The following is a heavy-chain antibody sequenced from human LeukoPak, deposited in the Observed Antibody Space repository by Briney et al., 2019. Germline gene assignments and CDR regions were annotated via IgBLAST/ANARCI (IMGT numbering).Heavy chain of an antibody. Sequence: ASVKVSCKVSGDTLTELSTHWVRQVPGKGLEWMGGFDPEHGEMIYAQKLQGRVTLTEDRSTDTAYMELSSLRSEDTAVYYCATGGPWDLLKYWGQGTLVTVSS. CDR2: FDPEHGEM. CDR3: ATGGPWDLLKY. D-gene: IGHD3-9*01. CDR1: GDTLTELS. J-gene: IGHJ4*02. V-gene: IGHV1-24*01.